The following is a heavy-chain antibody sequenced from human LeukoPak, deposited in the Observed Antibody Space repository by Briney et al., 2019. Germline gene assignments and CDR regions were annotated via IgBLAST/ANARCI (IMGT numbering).Heavy chain of an antibody. CDR2: IIPIFGTA. J-gene: IGHJ4*02. D-gene: IGHD5-18*01. V-gene: IGHV1-69*13. CDR1: GYTFTGYY. Sequence: ASVKVSCKASGYTFTGYYMHWVRQAPGQGLEWMGGIIPIFGTANYAQKFQGRVTITADESTSTAYMELSSLRSEDTAVYYCASGPSGYSYVGYWGQGTLVTVSS. CDR3: ASGPSGYSYVGY.